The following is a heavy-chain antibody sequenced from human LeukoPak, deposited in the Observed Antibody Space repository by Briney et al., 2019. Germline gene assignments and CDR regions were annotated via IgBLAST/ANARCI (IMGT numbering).Heavy chain of an antibody. J-gene: IGHJ4*02. CDR1: GGSISSYY. CDR2: VSYDGST. Sequence: PSETLSLTCTVSGGSISSYYWSWVRQPPGKGLEWIGYVSYDGSTNYSPSLKSRVTISLYTSKNQYSLNLSSVTTADTAVYYCARTTTTFDDWGQGTLVTASS. CDR3: ARTTTTFDD. D-gene: IGHD4-11*01. V-gene: IGHV4-59*01.